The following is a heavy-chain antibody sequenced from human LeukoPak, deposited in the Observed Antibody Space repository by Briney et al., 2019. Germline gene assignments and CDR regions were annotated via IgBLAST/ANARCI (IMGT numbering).Heavy chain of an antibody. V-gene: IGHV3-48*03. CDR1: GFRFSSYE. J-gene: IGHJ4*02. CDR2: ISNSGRTI. Sequence: GGSLRLSCAASGFRFSSYEMDWVRQAPGKGLEWVSYISNSGRTIYYADSVKGRFTISRDDAKNSLYLQMSSLRAEDAAVYYCARDRRWGFDYWGQGTLVTVSS. CDR3: ARDRRWGFDY. D-gene: IGHD3-16*01.